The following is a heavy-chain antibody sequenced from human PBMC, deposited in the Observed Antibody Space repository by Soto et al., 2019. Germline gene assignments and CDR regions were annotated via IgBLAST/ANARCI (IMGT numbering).Heavy chain of an antibody. CDR1: GYSFTSYW. Sequence: GESLKISCEGSGYSFTSYWLGWVRQMPGKGLGWVGIFYPGDSDTRYRPSFQGQVTIPADKSISTAELQWRSLKASDTAMYYCASQGRVSSASSNAFDIWGQGTMVTVSS. CDR3: ASQGRVSSASSNAFDI. CDR2: FYPGDSDT. J-gene: IGHJ3*02. V-gene: IGHV5-51*01. D-gene: IGHD6-6*01.